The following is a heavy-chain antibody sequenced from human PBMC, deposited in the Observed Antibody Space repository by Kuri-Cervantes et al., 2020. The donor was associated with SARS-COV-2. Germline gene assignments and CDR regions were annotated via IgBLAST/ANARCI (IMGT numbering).Heavy chain of an antibody. CDR1: GGSFSGYY. Sequence: ESLKISCAVYGGSFSGYYWSWIRQPPGKGLEWIGEINHSGSTNYNPSLKSRVTISVDTSKNQFSLKLSSVTAADTAVYYCARAYSSSSFNWFDPWGQGTLVTVSS. D-gene: IGHD6-6*01. V-gene: IGHV4-34*01. CDR3: ARAYSSSSFNWFDP. J-gene: IGHJ5*02. CDR2: INHSGST.